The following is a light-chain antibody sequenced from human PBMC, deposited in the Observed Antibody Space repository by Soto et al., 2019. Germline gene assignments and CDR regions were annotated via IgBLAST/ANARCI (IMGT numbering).Light chain of an antibody. J-gene: IGKJ3*01. V-gene: IGKV3-20*01. CDR2: DAS. CDR3: QQHFGAPFT. CDR1: QSVTRNY. Sequence: EIVLTQSPGTLSLSPGERATLSCRASQSVTRNYLAWYQQKPGQAPRLLIYDASSRASGIPDRFTGSGSGTNFTLTISRLEPEDFAVYYCQQHFGAPFTFGPGTKVDIK.